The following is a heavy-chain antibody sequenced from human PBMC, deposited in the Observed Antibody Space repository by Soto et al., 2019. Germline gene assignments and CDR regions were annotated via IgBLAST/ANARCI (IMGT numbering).Heavy chain of an antibody. V-gene: IGHV3-23*01. Sequence: GGSLRLSCAASGFTFSSYAMSWVRQAPGKGLEWVSAISGSGGSTYYADSVKGRFTISRDNSKNTLYLQMNSLRAEDTAVYYCAKDRSLWFAGSHYYYMDVWGKGTTVTVSS. CDR3: AKDRSLWFAGSHYYYMDV. D-gene: IGHD3-10*01. J-gene: IGHJ6*03. CDR2: ISGSGGST. CDR1: GFTFSSYA.